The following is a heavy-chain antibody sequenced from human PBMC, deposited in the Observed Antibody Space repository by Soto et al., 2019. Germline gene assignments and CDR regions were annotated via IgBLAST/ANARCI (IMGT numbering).Heavy chain of an antibody. CDR1: GGSFSDTY. CDR2: ITHNTNT. V-gene: IGHV4-34*01. J-gene: IGHJ3*01. CDR3: ARWELRIRNAFDL. D-gene: IGHD1-7*01. Sequence: SETLSLTCAVYGGSFSDTYWNWFRQPPGKGLEWIGEITHNTNTNYNPSLTSRVTISVDTSKNHFSLKLTSVTAADTAVYSCARWELRIRNAFDLWGQGTMVTVSS.